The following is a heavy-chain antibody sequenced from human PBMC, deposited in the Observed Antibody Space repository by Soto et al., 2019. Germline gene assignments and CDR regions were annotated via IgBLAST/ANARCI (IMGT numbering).Heavy chain of an antibody. Sequence: EVQLVESGGGLVKPGGSLRLSCAASGFTFSSYSMNWVRQAPGKGLEWVSSISSSSSYIYYADSVKGRFTISRDNAKNSLYLQMNSLRAEDTAVYYCARAGRTHRSYFDYWGQGTLVTVSS. D-gene: IGHD3-10*01. CDR1: GFTFSSYS. V-gene: IGHV3-21*01. CDR2: ISSSSSYI. J-gene: IGHJ4*02. CDR3: ARAGRTHRSYFDY.